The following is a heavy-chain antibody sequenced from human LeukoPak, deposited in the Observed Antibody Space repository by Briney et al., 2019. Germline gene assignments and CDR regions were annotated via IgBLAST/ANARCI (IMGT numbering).Heavy chain of an antibody. J-gene: IGHJ3*02. V-gene: IGHV3-23*01. CDR3: AKTSSGYFSAFDI. CDR1: GFTFRDYY. D-gene: IGHD3-22*01. CDR2: ISGSGGST. Sequence: PGGSLRLSCAPSGFTFRDYYMNWIRQAPGKGLEWVSSISGSGGSTYYADSVKGRFTISRDNSKNTLYLQMNSLRAEDTAVYSCAKTSSGYFSAFDIWGQGTVVTVSS.